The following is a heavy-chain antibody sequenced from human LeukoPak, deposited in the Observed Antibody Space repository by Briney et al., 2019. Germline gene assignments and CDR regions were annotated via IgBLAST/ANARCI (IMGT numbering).Heavy chain of an antibody. J-gene: IGHJ3*02. D-gene: IGHD1/OR15-1a*01. Sequence: GASLILSCAASRFSFSSYSMGSVRHPAGKGLEWVSPIRSSSSYIYHADAVKGRFTISRDNAKNSLYLQMNSLRAEDTAVYYYKLNNDAFDIWGQGTMVTVSP. V-gene: IGHV3-21*01. CDR1: RFSFSSYS. CDR2: IRSSSSYI. CDR3: KLNNDAFDI.